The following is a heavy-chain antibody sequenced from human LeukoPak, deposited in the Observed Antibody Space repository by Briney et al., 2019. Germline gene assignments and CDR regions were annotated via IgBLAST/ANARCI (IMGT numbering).Heavy chain of an antibody. CDR2: IIPILGIA. CDR3: ASNYDSGYDTLLLDY. Sequence: SVKVSCKASGGTFSSYAISWVRQAPGQGLEWMGRIIPILGIANYAQKFQGRVTITADKSTSTAYMELSSLRSEDTAVYYCASNYDSGYDTLLLDYWGQGTLVTVSS. V-gene: IGHV1-69*04. CDR1: GGTFSSYA. J-gene: IGHJ4*02. D-gene: IGHD5-12*01.